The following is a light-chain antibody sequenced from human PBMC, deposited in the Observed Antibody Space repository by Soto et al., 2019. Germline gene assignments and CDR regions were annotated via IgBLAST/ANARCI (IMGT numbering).Light chain of an antibody. V-gene: IGKV3-11*01. CDR2: DAS. CDR1: QGVSSY. J-gene: IGKJ4*01. Sequence: EIVLTQSPATLSLSPGERATLSCRASQGVSSYLAWYQQKPGQAPRLLIYDASNRATGIPARFSGSGSGTEFTLIISSLQSEDSAVYYCQQYSKWPLTFGGGTKVDI. CDR3: QQYSKWPLT.